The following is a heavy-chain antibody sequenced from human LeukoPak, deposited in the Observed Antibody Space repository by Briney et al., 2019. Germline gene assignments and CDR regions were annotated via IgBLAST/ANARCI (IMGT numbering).Heavy chain of an antibody. CDR2: IYHSGST. V-gene: IGHV4-38-2*01. D-gene: IGHD3-10*01. J-gene: IGHJ6*03. Sequence: PSETLSLTCAVSGGSFSGYYWGWIRLPPGKGLEWMGNIYHSGSTYHNPSLKSPVTISVDTSKNQFSLKLSSVTAADTAVYYCAREEFGELLCREGYYMDVWGKGTTVTVSS. CDR3: AREEFGELLCREGYYMDV. CDR1: GGSFSGYY.